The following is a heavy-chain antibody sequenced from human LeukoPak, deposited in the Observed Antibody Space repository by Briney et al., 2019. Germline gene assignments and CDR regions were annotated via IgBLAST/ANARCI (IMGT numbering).Heavy chain of an antibody. CDR1: GYTFTSYG. CDR2: ISAYNGNT. CDR3: ASGSYGSGPLGAFDI. Sequence: GASVKVSCKASGYTFTSYGISWVRQAPGQGPEWMGWISAYNGNTNYAQKLQGRVTMTTDTSTSTAYMELRSLRSDDTAVYYCASGSYGSGPLGAFDIWGQGTMVTVSP. J-gene: IGHJ3*02. D-gene: IGHD3-10*01. V-gene: IGHV1-18*01.